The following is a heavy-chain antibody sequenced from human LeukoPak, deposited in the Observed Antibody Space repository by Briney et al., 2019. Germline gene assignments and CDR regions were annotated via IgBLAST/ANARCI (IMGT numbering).Heavy chain of an antibody. J-gene: IGHJ4*02. CDR3: ARAAGEMATIRY. CDR2: TYSNGRT. Sequence: PGGSLRLSCAASGFTVSSNYMSWVCQAPGKGLEWVSVTYSNGRTYYADSVKGRFTISRDISKNTLYLQMNSLRAEDTAVYYCARAAGEMATIRYWGQGTLVTVSS. V-gene: IGHV3-53*01. CDR1: GFTVSSNY. D-gene: IGHD5-24*01.